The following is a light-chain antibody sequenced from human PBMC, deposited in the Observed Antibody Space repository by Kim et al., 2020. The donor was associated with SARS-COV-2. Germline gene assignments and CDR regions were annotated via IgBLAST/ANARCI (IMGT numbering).Light chain of an antibody. V-gene: IGLV3-21*04. Sequence: SYELTQPPSLSVAPGRTATLSCGGNNIGGKSVQWYYQKPGQAPVLVIYYDSSRPSGIPERFSGSNSGNTATLTISRVEAGDEADYFCQVWDIGTDHYVFGPGTKVTVL. CDR2: YDS. J-gene: IGLJ1*01. CDR1: NIGGKS. CDR3: QVWDIGTDHYV.